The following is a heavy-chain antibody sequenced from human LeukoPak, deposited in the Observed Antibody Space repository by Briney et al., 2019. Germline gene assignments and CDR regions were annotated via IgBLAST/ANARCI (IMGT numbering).Heavy chain of an antibody. Sequence: SQTLSPTCTLVTPFISSSRYYWGWPRQPPGKGLEWIGRTYYSESTYYNPSLKSRVTISLDPSKSHFSLNLRSVTDADTAVYYCARRYFGTGSRWSRYYFDLWGQGTLVTVSA. CDR1: TPFISSSRYY. J-gene: IGHJ4*02. CDR2: TYYSEST. D-gene: IGHD3-9*01. V-gene: IGHV4-39*02. CDR3: ARRYFGTGSRWSRYYFDL.